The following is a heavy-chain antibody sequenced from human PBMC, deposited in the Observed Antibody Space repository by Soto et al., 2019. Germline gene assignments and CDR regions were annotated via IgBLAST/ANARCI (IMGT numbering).Heavy chain of an antibody. D-gene: IGHD6-13*01. J-gene: IGHJ5*02. Sequence: LRLSCAGSGFTFSSYSMNWVRQAPGKGLEWVSSISSSSSYIYYADSVKGRFTISRDNAKNSLYLQMNSLRAEDTAVYYCARAYSSSWYLNWFDPWGQGTLVTVSS. CDR2: ISSSSSYI. V-gene: IGHV3-21*01. CDR3: ARAYSSSWYLNWFDP. CDR1: GFTFSSYS.